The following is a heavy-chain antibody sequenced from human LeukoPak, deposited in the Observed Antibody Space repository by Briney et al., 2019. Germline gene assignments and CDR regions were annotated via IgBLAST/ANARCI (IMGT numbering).Heavy chain of an antibody. Sequence: PGESLKISCKASGNSITTYWIGWVRQKPGKGLEWMGLVFPGDSDTKYSPSFQGQVTISADKSTSTAYLQWSSLKASDTAMYYCATYFAGAETFDIWGQGTMVTVSS. CDR1: GNSITTYW. D-gene: IGHD3-16*01. V-gene: IGHV5-51*01. CDR3: ATYFAGAETFDI. J-gene: IGHJ3*02. CDR2: VFPGDSDT.